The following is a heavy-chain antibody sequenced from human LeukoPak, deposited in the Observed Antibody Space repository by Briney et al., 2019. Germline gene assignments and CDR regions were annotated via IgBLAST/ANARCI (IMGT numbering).Heavy chain of an antibody. V-gene: IGHV3-74*01. CDR3: ARAQLAYCGGDCSELDY. CDR1: GFTFSSYC. J-gene: IGHJ4*02. CDR2: INSDGSST. Sequence: GGSLRLSCAASGFTFSSYCMHWVRQAPGKGLVWVSRINSDGSSTSYADSVKGRFTISRDNAKNTLYLQMNSLRAEDTAVYYCARAQLAYCGGDCSELDYWGQGTLVTVSS. D-gene: IGHD2-21*01.